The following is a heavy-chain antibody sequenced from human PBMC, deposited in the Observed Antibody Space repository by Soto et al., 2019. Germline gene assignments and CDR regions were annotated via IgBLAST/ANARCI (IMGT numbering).Heavy chain of an antibody. CDR2: IYSSWRT. CDR1: VGSISSGGYF. J-gene: IGHJ4*02. D-gene: IGHD6-13*01. V-gene: IGHV4-31*03. CDR3: ARFAREENPKVGSWYYFDY. Sequence: SETLPLTCTVSVGSISSGGYFFSWVRQHPGKGLEWIGNIYSSWRTYYNPSLKSRVTISVDTSKNQFSLKLGSVTAADTAVYYCARFAREENPKVGSWYYFDYWGQGTRVT.